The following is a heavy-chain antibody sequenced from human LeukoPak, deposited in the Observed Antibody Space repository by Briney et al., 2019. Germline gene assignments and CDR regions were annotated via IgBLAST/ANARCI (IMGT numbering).Heavy chain of an antibody. D-gene: IGHD2-15*01. Sequence: SETLSLTCAVYGGSFSGYYWSWIRQPPGKGLEWIGEINHSGSTNYNPSLKSRVTISVDTSKNQFSLKLSSVTAADTAVYYCARGRLLYYFDYWGQGTLVNVSS. V-gene: IGHV4-34*01. J-gene: IGHJ4*02. CDR3: ARGRLLYYFDY. CDR2: INHSGST. CDR1: GGSFSGYY.